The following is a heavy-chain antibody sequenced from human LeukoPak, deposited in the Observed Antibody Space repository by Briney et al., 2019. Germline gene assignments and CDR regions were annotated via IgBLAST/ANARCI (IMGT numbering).Heavy chain of an antibody. CDR1: GGSISTSSYY. D-gene: IGHD3-22*01. CDR3: ARAPGPYDSSGHYFNFEY. J-gene: IGHJ4*02. CDR2: IYYSGST. V-gene: IGHV4-39*01. Sequence: SETLSLTCTVSGGSISTSSYYWGWIRQPPGKGLEWIGSIYYSGSTYYNPSLKSRVTISVDTSKNQFSLKLSSVTAADTAVYYCARAPGPYDSSGHYFNFEYWGQGTLVTVSS.